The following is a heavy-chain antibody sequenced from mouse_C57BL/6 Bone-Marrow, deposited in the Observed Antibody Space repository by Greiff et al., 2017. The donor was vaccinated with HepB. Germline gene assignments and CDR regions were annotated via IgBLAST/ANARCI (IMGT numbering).Heavy chain of an antibody. J-gene: IGHJ1*03. Sequence: QVQLQQPGAELVRPGSSVKLSCKASGYTFTSYWMDWVKQRPGQGLEWIGNIYPSDSETHYNQKFKDKATLTVDKSSSTAYMQLSSLTSEDSAVYYCARRGDGYYWYFDVWGTGTTVTVSS. V-gene: IGHV1-61*01. CDR3: ARRGDGYYWYFDV. D-gene: IGHD2-3*01. CDR1: GYTFTSYW. CDR2: IYPSDSET.